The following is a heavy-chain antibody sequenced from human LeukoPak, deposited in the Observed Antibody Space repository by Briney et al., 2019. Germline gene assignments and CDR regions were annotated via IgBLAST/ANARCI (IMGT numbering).Heavy chain of an antibody. V-gene: IGHV3-53*01. D-gene: IGHD5/OR15-5a*01. CDR2: IYSGGQT. J-gene: IGHJ4*02. CDR1: GFTVSTNY. Sequence: PGGSLRLSCAASGFTVSTNYMSWVRQAPGKGLEWVSVIYSGGQTYYADSVKGRFTISRDNSKNTVFLQMNSLRAEDTAVYYCARGLPVSDSYYFDYWGQGTLVAVSS. CDR3: ARGLPVSDSYYFDY.